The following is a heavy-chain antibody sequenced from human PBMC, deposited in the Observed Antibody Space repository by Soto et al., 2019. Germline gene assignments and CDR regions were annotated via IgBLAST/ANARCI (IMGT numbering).Heavy chain of an antibody. J-gene: IGHJ6*02. CDR2: IYWDDDK. D-gene: IGHD2-21*02. CDR1: GFSLNTDGLG. CDR3: IHSRCGGDCLRSYSSHYYYGLDV. Sequence: QITLKESGPTLVKPTQTLTLTCSVSGFSLNTDGLGVGWIRQPPGKALEWLALIYWDDDKRYSPSLRNRLSISKETSNNLVVFTMTNMDPVDTATYYCIHSRCGGDCLRSYSSHYYYGLDVWGQGTTVTVSS. V-gene: IGHV2-5*02.